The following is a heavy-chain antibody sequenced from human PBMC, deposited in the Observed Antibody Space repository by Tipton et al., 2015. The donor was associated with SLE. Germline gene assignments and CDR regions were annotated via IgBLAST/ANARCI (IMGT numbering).Heavy chain of an antibody. J-gene: IGHJ6*02. CDR3: ARIYAAGDYYYGMDV. Sequence: TLSLTCTVSGGSMSSYCWSWIRQPPGKGLEWIGYIYYSGSTNYNPSLKSRVTISVDTSKNQFSLKLSSVTTADTAVYYCARIYAAGDYYYGMDVWGQGTTVTVSS. V-gene: IGHV4-59*01. CDR2: IYYSGST. D-gene: IGHD6-13*01. CDR1: GGSMSSYC.